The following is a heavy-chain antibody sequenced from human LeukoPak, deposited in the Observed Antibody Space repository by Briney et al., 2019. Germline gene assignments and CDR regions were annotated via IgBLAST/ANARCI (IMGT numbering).Heavy chain of an antibody. Sequence: PGGSLRLSCAASAFTFRSYGMHWVRQAPGKGLEWVAFIRYHGSDKYYADSVKGRFTISRDNSKNTLYLQMNSLRAEDTAVYYCAKGIEGGFADYYDSRACAYWGQGTLVTVSS. CDR3: AKGIEGGFADYYDSRACAY. D-gene: IGHD3-22*01. J-gene: IGHJ4*02. CDR1: AFTFRSYG. CDR2: IRYHGSDK. V-gene: IGHV3-30*02.